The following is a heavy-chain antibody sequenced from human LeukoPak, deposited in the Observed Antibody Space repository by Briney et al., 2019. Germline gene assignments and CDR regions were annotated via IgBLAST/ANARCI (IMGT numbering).Heavy chain of an antibody. Sequence: PGGSLRLSCAASGFTFSSYGMHWVRQSPSRGLEWVSFLSLDGSNEFYADSLKGRFTISRDNSKDTLYLQMDSQRAEDTALYYCAREEHDYVWGSYRYYYYYGIDVWGQGTTVTVSS. D-gene: IGHD3-16*02. J-gene: IGHJ6*02. CDR2: LSLDGSNE. V-gene: IGHV3-30*03. CDR1: GFTFSSYG. CDR3: AREEHDYVWGSYRYYYYYGIDV.